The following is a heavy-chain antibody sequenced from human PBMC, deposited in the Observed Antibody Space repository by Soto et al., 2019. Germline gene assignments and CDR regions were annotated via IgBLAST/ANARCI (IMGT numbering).Heavy chain of an antibody. CDR2: IDTSGTKI. V-gene: IGHV3-11*01. D-gene: IGHD3-3*01. CDR3: ASHYDMWSGYLSPVDY. Sequence: QVQLVESGGDLVKPGGSLRLSCAASGYTFSDYYMSWIRQAPGKGLEWISYIDTSGTKIYYADFVKGRFTITRDNAKNSLYLEMNSLRDEDTAVYYCASHYDMWSGYLSPVDYWCQGTLVTVSS. CDR1: GYTFSDYY. J-gene: IGHJ4*02.